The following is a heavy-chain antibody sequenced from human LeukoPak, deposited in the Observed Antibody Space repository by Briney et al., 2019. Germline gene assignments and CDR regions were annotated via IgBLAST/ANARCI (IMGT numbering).Heavy chain of an antibody. J-gene: IGHJ4*02. CDR3: ARHDPAATSAPLN. CDR1: GGSISSYY. Sequence: SETLSLTCTVSGGSISSYYWSWIRQPPGKGLEWIGYIYYSGSTNYNPSLKSRVTISVDTSKNQFSLKPSSVTAADTAVYYCARHDPAATSAPLNWGQGTLVTVSS. CDR2: IYYSGST. D-gene: IGHD2-15*01. V-gene: IGHV4-59*08.